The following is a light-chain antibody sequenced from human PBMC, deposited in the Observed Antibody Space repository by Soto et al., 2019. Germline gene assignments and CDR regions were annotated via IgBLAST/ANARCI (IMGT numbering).Light chain of an antibody. CDR3: CSYAGSSTFYVV. J-gene: IGLJ2*01. CDR1: SSDVGSYNL. CDR2: EGS. V-gene: IGLV2-23*03. Sequence: QAVVTQPASVSGSPGQSITISCTGTSSDVGSYNLVSWYQQHPGKAPKLMIYEGSKRPSGVSNRLSGSKSGNTASLTISGLQAEDEADYYCCSYAGSSTFYVVFGGGTKVTVL.